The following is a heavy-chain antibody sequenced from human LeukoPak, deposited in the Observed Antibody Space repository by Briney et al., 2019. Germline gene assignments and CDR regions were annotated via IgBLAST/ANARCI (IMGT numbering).Heavy chain of an antibody. CDR2: IWYDGSNK. D-gene: IGHD2-2*01. CDR1: GFTFSSYG. Sequence: PGGSLRLSCAASGFTFSSYGMHWVRQAPGKGLEGVAVIWYDGSNKYYADSVKGRFTISRDNSKNTLYLQMNSLRAEDTAVYYCAKDLEAIVVVPAAFDYWGQGTLVTVSS. J-gene: IGHJ4*02. CDR3: AKDLEAIVVVPAAFDY. V-gene: IGHV3-33*06.